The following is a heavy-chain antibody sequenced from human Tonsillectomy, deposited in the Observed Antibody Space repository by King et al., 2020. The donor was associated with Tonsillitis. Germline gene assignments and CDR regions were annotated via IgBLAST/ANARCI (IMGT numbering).Heavy chain of an antibody. CDR3: ANLYRGRGSFDY. V-gene: IGHV3-23*04. CDR1: GFTFSNYA. CDR2: MIGSGVGT. J-gene: IGHJ4*02. Sequence: VQLVESGGGLVQPGGSLRLSCAASGFTFSNYAMSWVRQAPGKGLEWVSTMIGSGVGTFYADSVKGRFTISRDNSKNPLFLQMNSLRAEDTAVYYCANLYRGRGSFDYWGQGTLVTVSS. D-gene: IGHD3-10*01.